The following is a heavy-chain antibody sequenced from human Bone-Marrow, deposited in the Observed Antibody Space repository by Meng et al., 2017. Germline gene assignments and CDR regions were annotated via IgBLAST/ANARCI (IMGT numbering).Heavy chain of an antibody. V-gene: IGHV3-11*01. CDR1: GFTFSDYY. CDR2: ISSSGSTI. D-gene: IGHD2-15*01. CDR3: ARGWGYCSGGSCYSFNAFDI. J-gene: IGHJ3*02. Sequence: GESLKISCAASGFTFSDYYMSWIRQAPGKGLEWVSYISSSGSTIYYADSVKGRFTISRDNAKNSLYLQMNSLRAEDTAVYYCARGWGYCSGGSCYSFNAFDIWGQGTMVTVSS.